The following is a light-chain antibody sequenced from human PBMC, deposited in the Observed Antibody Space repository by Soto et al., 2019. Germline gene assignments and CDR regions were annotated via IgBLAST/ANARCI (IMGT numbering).Light chain of an antibody. CDR3: CSYAGSSTVV. Sequence: QSALTQPASVSGSPGQSITISCTGTSNDVGSYNHVSWYQQHPGKAPKLMIYEGSKRPSGVSNRFSGSKSGNTASLTISGLQAEDEADYYCCSYAGSSTVVFGGGTKVTVL. CDR1: SNDVGSYNH. V-gene: IGLV2-23*01. J-gene: IGLJ3*02. CDR2: EGS.